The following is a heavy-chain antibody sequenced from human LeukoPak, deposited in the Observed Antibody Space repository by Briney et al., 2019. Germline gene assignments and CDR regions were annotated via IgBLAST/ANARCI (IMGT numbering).Heavy chain of an antibody. CDR1: GASFSDNY. V-gene: IGHV4-34*01. D-gene: IGHD3-16*01. J-gene: IGHJ4*02. CDR2: VNNSGST. Sequence: KPSETLSLTCAVYGASFSDNYWSWIRQFPEKGLEWIGEVNNSGSTSYNPSLNSRVIMSVDVSENQFSLRLSSVTAADTAVYYCARGGYGPRLGNWGQGTLVTVSS. CDR3: ARGGYGPRLGN.